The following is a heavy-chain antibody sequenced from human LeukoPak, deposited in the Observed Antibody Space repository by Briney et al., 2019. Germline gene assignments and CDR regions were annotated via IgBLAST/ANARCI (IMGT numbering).Heavy chain of an antibody. Sequence: VASVKVSCKASGYTFTSYGINWVRQAAGQGLEWMGWMNPNSGNTGYAQKFQGRVTMTRSTSINTAYMELSSLRSEDTAVYYCARRRDSSSWYSAFDIWGQGTMVTVSS. CDR3: ARRRDSSSWYSAFDI. V-gene: IGHV1-8*01. D-gene: IGHD6-13*01. CDR2: MNPNSGNT. J-gene: IGHJ3*02. CDR1: GYTFTSYG.